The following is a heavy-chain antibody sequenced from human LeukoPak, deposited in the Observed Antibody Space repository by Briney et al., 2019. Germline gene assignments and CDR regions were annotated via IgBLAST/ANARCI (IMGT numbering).Heavy chain of an antibody. CDR1: GGSISSSSYY. V-gene: IGHV4-39*07. J-gene: IGHJ5*02. CDR2: IYYSGST. D-gene: IGHD2-2*01. CDR3: ARDLGVVVPAAKKKSGWFDP. Sequence: SETLSLTCTVSGGSISSSSYYWGWIRQPPGKGLEWIGSIYYSGSTYYNPSLKSRVTISVDRSKNQFSLKLSSVTAADTAVYYCARDLGVVVPAAKKKSGWFDPWGQGTLVTVSS.